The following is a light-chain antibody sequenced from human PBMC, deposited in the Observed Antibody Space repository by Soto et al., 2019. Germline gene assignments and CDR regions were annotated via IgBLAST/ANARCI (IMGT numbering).Light chain of an antibody. CDR1: QNVVNNY. CDR3: QQSGSPSGWT. V-gene: IGKV3-20*01. J-gene: IGKJ5*01. CDR2: NAS. Sequence: EMVLTQSPGTLSLSPGERPTLSSSPIQNVVNNYLVWYQQKPGQAPRLLIFNASTRAAGIPDRLSGSGSGTDFTLTISRLEPEDFAVYYCQQSGSPSGWTFRRGTRLEI.